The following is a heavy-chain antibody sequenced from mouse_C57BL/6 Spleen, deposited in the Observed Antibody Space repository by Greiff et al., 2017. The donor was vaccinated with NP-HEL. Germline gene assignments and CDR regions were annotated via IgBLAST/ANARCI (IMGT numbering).Heavy chain of an antibody. CDR2: ISSGGDYI. J-gene: IGHJ2*01. CDR1: GFTFSSYA. Sequence: KLVESGEGLVKPGGSLKLSCAASGFTFSSYAMSWVRQTPEKRLEWVAYISSGGDYIYYADTVKGRFTISRDNARNTLYLQMSSLKSEDTAMYYCSRDDYGSGFDYWGQGTTLTVSS. CDR3: SRDDYGSGFDY. D-gene: IGHD1-1*01. V-gene: IGHV5-9-1*02.